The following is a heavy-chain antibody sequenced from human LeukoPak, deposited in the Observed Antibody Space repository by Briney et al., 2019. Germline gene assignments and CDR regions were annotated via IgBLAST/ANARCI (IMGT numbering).Heavy chain of an antibody. V-gene: IGHV4-34*01. CDR2: INHSGST. Sequence: PSETLSLTCAVCGGSFSGYYWSWIRQPPGKGLEWIGEINHSGSTNYNPSLKSRVTISVDTSKNQFSLKLSSVTAADTAVYYCARGLLGATQAAVFDYWGQGTLVTVSS. CDR1: GGSFSGYY. D-gene: IGHD1-26*01. CDR3: ARGLLGATQAAVFDY. J-gene: IGHJ4*02.